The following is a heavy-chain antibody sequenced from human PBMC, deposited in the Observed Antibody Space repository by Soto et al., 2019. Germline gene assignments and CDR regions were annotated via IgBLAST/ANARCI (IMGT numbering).Heavy chain of an antibody. J-gene: IGHJ5*02. CDR1: AGSFGGYY. Sequence: SQTRSLTCAVYAGSFGGYYWSLIGQPPGKGLEWIGEINHSGSTNYNPSLKSRVTISVDTSKNQFSLKLSSVTAADTAVYYCAGCHGSGYSWLDPGGQGTLVTVSS. V-gene: IGHV4-34*01. CDR2: INHSGST. CDR3: AGCHGSGYSWLDP. D-gene: IGHD3-10*01.